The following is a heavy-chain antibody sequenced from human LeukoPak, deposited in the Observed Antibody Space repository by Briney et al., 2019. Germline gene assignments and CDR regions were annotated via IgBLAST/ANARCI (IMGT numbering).Heavy chain of an antibody. CDR2: ISYSGTT. V-gene: IGHV4-39*01. D-gene: IGHD5-18*01. Sequence: PSETLSHTCTVSGDSISNSNYYWGWIRQPPGKGLEWTGTISYSGTTYYSPSLKSRVTISVDTSKNQFSLKLSSVTAADTAVYYCARHGYNYGLDYWGQGTLVTVSS. J-gene: IGHJ4*02. CDR1: GDSISNSNYY. CDR3: ARHGYNYGLDY.